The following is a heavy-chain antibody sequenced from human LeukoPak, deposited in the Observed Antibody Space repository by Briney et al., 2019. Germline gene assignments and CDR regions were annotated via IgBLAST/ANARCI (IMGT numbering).Heavy chain of an antibody. CDR3: ARRAAAAEY. Sequence: SETLCLTCSVSGGSISSHYWSWIRQPPGKGLEWIGYIYYSGSTKYNPSLKSRVTISVDTSKNQFSLKLSSVTAADTAVYYCARRAAAAEYWGQGTLVTVSS. CDR1: GGSISSHY. D-gene: IGHD6-13*01. CDR2: IYYSGST. V-gene: IGHV4-59*11. J-gene: IGHJ4*02.